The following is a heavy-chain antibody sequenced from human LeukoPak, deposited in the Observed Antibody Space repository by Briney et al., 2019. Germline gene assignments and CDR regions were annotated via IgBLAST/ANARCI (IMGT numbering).Heavy chain of an antibody. D-gene: IGHD3-22*01. CDR2: VFYRGNT. CDR1: GASIDTTTYY. V-gene: IGHV4-39*01. CDR3: ARQIGV. Sequence: PSETLSLTCTVSGASIDTTTYYWGWIRQPPGKGLEWIGSVFYRGNTYYNPSLMSRVTVSADTTKNQFSLKLSSVTAADTAVYYCARQIGVWGQGTTVTVSS. J-gene: IGHJ6*02.